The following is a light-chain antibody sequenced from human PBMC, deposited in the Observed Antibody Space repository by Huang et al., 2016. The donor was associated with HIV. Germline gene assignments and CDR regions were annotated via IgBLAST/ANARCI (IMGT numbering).Light chain of an antibody. CDR2: AAS. V-gene: IGKV1-9*01. CDR3: QQLNSYPEGFT. Sequence: IQLTQSPSSLSAYVGDRVTITCRASQGISSYLAWYQQKPGKAPKLLIYAASTLQRGVPSRCCGSVSGTDVTLNINSLQPEDFATYYCQQLNSYPEGFTFGPGTKVDIK. CDR1: QGISSY. J-gene: IGKJ3*01.